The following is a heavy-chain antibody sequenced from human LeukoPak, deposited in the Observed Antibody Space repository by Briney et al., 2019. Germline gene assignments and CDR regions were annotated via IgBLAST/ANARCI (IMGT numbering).Heavy chain of an antibody. J-gene: IGHJ4*02. D-gene: IGHD2-15*01. V-gene: IGHV4-4*07. CDR3: ARGTHDCSGGSCYGY. Sequence: SETLSLTCTVSGGSISSYYWSWIRQPAGKGLEWIGRIYTSGSTNYNPSLKSRVTMSVDTSKNQFSLRLSSVTAADTAVYYCARGTHDCSGGSCYGYWGQGTLVTVSS. CDR2: IYTSGST. CDR1: GGSISSYY.